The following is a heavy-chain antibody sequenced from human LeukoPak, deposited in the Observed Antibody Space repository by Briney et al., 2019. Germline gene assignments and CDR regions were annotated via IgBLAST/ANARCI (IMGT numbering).Heavy chain of an antibody. CDR3: AKDHFTTGWPAFDH. Sequence: GSLRLSCAASGFNVGSYAMSWVRQAPGKGLEWISSVINNYDGTFYADAVKGRFIISRDRSTNTLHLQMNSLTAEDTAVYFCAKDHFTTGWPAFDHWGQGVLVTVSS. V-gene: IGHV3-23*01. J-gene: IGHJ4*02. CDR1: GFNVGSYA. D-gene: IGHD1-1*01. CDR2: VINNYDGT.